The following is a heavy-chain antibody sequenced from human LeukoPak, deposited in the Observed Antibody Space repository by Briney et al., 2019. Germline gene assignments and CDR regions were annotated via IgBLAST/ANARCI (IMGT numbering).Heavy chain of an antibody. CDR3: ARGHSGYDH. D-gene: IGHD5-12*01. V-gene: IGHV3-21*01. J-gene: IGHJ4*02. CDR1: GFTFSSYS. Sequence: PGGSPRLSCAASGFTFSSYSMNWVRQAPEKGLEWVSSISSSSSYIYYADSVKGRFTISRDNAKNSLYLQMNSLRAEDTAVYYCARGHSGYDHWGQGTLVTVSS. CDR2: ISSSSSYI.